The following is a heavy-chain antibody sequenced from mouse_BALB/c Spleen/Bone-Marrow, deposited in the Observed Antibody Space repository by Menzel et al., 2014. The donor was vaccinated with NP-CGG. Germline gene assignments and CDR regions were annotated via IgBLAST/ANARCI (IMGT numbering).Heavy chain of an antibody. CDR2: IWAGGST. Sequence: VHLVESGPGLVAPSQSLSITCTVSGFSLTSYGVHWVRQPPGKGLEWLGVIWAGGSTNYNSALMSRLSISKDNSKSQVFLKMNSLQTDDTAMYYCARYYGSSQAWFAYWGQGTLVTVSA. J-gene: IGHJ3*01. V-gene: IGHV2-9*02. D-gene: IGHD1-1*01. CDR3: ARYYGSSQAWFAY. CDR1: GFSLTSYG.